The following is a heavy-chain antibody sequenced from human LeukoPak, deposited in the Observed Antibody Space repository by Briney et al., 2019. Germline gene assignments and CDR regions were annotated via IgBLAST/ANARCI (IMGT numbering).Heavy chain of an antibody. V-gene: IGHV1-69*04. Sequence: SVKVSCKASGGTFSSYAISWVRQAPGQGLEWMGRIIPILGIANYAQKFQGRVTITADKSTSTDYMELSSLRSEDTAVYYCATSDIVVVPAAMASPSTFDIWGQGTMVTVSS. D-gene: IGHD2-2*01. CDR3: ATSDIVVVPAAMASPSTFDI. CDR1: GGTFSSYA. J-gene: IGHJ3*02. CDR2: IIPILGIA.